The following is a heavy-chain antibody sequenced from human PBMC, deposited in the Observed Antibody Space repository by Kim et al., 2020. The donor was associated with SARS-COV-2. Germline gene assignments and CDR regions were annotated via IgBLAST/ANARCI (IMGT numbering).Heavy chain of an antibody. D-gene: IGHD2-21*01. CDR1: GGTFSSYA. Sequence: SVKVSRKASGGTFSSYAISWVRQAPGQGLEWMGRIIPILGIANYAQKFQGRVTITADKSTSTAYMELSSLRSEDTAVYYCALWWWFDLWGQGILVTVSS. V-gene: IGHV1-69*04. CDR2: IIPILGIA. CDR3: ALWWWFDL. J-gene: IGHJ5*02.